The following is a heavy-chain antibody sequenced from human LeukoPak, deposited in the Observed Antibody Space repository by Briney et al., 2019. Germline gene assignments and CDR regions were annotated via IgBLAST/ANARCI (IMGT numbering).Heavy chain of an antibody. V-gene: IGHV3-7*01. CDR2: VKQIGSEN. CDR3: AREARTGGCNDY. D-gene: IGHD6-19*01. CDR1: GFTFSMYW. J-gene: IGHJ4*02. Sequence: GRSLRLSCAASGFTFSMYWMSWVRQAAGKGLGWVANVKQIGSENYYVDSVKGRFTLSRDNAKNSLYLQMNRLRAERTAVYYCAREARTGGCNDYWGQGTLVTVSS.